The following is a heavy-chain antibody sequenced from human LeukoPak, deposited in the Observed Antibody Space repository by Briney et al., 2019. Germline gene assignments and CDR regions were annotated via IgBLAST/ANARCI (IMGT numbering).Heavy chain of an antibody. J-gene: IGHJ4*02. CDR2: INPSGGST. Sequence: ASVKVSCKASGYTFTSYYMHWVRQAPGQGLEWMGIINPSGGSTSYAQKFQGGVTMTRDTSTSTVYMELRSLRSEDTAVYYCASGYSYGYYSVYWGQGTLVTVSS. CDR1: GYTFTSYY. V-gene: IGHV1-46*01. CDR3: ASGYSYGYYSVY. D-gene: IGHD5-18*01.